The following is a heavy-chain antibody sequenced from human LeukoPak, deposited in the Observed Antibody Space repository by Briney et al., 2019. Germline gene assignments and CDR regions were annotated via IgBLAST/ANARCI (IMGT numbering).Heavy chain of an antibody. CDR3: AKDSGIVGASPYYYYGMDV. D-gene: IGHD1-26*01. J-gene: IGHJ6*02. CDR2: ISYDGSNK. V-gene: IGHV3-30*18. CDR1: GFTFSSYA. Sequence: PGGSLRLSCAASGFTFSSYAMSWVRQAPGKGLEWVAVISYDGSNKYYADSVKGRFTISRDNSKNTLYLQMNSLRAEDTAVYYCAKDSGIVGASPYYYYGMDVWGQGTTVTVSS.